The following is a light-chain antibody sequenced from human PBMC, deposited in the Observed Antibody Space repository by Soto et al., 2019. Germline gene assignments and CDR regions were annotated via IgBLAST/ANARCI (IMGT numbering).Light chain of an antibody. Sequence: QSVLTQPPSASGTPGQRVTISCSGSSSNIGSNPVSWYQHLPGTAPKVLIFTNNQRPSGVPDRVSGSKSGTSASLGISGLRSEDEAHYYCAAWDDSLEGVVLGGGTQLTVL. CDR1: SSNIGSNP. V-gene: IGLV1-44*01. J-gene: IGLJ7*01. CDR2: TNN. CDR3: AAWDDSLEGVV.